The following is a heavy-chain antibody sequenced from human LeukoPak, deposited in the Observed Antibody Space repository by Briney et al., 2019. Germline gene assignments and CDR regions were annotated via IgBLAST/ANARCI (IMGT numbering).Heavy chain of an antibody. D-gene: IGHD2-21*01. Sequence: SETLSLTCAVYGGSFSGYYWSWIRQPPGKGLEWNGEINHSGSTNYNPSLKSRVTISVDTSKNQFSLKLSSVTAADTAVYYCARQHPYYYYYYMDVWGKGTTVTVSS. J-gene: IGHJ6*03. V-gene: IGHV4-34*01. CDR1: GGSFSGYY. CDR2: INHSGST. CDR3: ARQHPYYYYYYMDV.